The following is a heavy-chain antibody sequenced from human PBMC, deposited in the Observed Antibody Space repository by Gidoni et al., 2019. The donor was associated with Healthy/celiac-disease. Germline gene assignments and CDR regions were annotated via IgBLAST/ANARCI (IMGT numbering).Heavy chain of an antibody. CDR2: ISSSSSTI. V-gene: IGHV3-48*02. CDR3: ASEVGATYYYYYGMDV. CDR1: GFTFSSYS. D-gene: IGHD1-26*01. J-gene: IGHJ6*02. Sequence: EVQLVESGGGLVQPGGSLRLSCAASGFTFSSYSMNWVRQAPGKGLEWVSYISSSSSTIYYADSVKGRFTISRDNAKNSLYLQMNSLRDEDTAVYYCASEVGATYYYYYGMDVWGQGTTVTVSS.